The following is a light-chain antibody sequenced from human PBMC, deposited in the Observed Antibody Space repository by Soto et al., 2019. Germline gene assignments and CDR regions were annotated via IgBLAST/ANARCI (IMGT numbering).Light chain of an antibody. J-gene: IGKJ5*01. CDR1: QSLTSY. CDR2: GIS. Sequence: EIVMTQSPATLSVSPGETATLSCRASQSLTSYLAWYQQKPDQAPRLLIYGISTRATDIPARFSGSGSGTEFTLTITSLQSEDFAVYWCQQYNNWPLTFGPGTRLEIK. V-gene: IGKV3-15*01. CDR3: QQYNNWPLT.